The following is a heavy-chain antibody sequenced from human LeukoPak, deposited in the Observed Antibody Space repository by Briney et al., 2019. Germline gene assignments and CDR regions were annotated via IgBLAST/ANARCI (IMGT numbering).Heavy chain of an antibody. CDR3: AKDEDCSGGSCYGGQEYYYGMDV. D-gene: IGHD2-15*01. Sequence: GGSLRLSCAASGFTFSSYGMHWVRQAPGKGLEWVAVISYDGSNKYYADSVKGRFTISRDNSENTLYLQMNSLRAEDTAVYYCAKDEDCSGGSCYGGQEYYYGMDVWGQGTTVTVSS. CDR2: ISYDGSNK. J-gene: IGHJ6*02. V-gene: IGHV3-30*18. CDR1: GFTFSSYG.